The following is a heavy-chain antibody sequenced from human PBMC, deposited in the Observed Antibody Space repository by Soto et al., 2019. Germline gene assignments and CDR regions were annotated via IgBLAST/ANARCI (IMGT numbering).Heavy chain of an antibody. CDR2: IKQDGSEK. CDR3: ARDQSSWSRSYYYYYYGMDV. Sequence: GGSLRLSCAASGFTFSNYWMSWVRQAPGKGLEWVANIKQDGSEKYYVDSVKGRFTISRDNAKNSLYLQMNSLRAEDTAMYYCARDQSSWSRSYYYYYYGMDVWGQGTTVTVSS. D-gene: IGHD6-13*01. V-gene: IGHV3-7*05. CDR1: GFTFSNYW. J-gene: IGHJ6*02.